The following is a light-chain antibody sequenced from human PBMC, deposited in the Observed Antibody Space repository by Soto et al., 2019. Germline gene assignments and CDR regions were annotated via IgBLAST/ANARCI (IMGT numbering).Light chain of an antibody. Sequence: EIVLTQFPGTLSLSPGEKATLSCRASQSVTSTSLAWYQQKVGRAPRVLIYGASNRATGIPDRFSGSGSGTDFTLTISSLEPEDFAVYYCQQRSNLPWTFGQGTKVDIK. J-gene: IGKJ1*01. CDR3: QQRSNLPWT. CDR1: QSVTSTS. CDR2: GAS. V-gene: IGKV3D-20*02.